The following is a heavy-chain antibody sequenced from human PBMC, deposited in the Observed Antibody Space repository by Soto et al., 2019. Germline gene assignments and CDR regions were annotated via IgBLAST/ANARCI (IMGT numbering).Heavy chain of an antibody. CDR1: GGSFSGYY. D-gene: IGHD3-3*01. Sequence: QVQLQQWGAGLLKPSETLSLTCAVYGGSFSGYYWSWIRQPPGKGLEWIGEINHSGSTNYNPSLKSRVTRSVDTSKNQSSLKLSSVTAADTAVYYCARGPPATYYDFWSGYYTLLFWFDPWGQGTLVTVSS. V-gene: IGHV4-34*01. J-gene: IGHJ5*02. CDR2: INHSGST. CDR3: ARGPPATYYDFWSGYYTLLFWFDP.